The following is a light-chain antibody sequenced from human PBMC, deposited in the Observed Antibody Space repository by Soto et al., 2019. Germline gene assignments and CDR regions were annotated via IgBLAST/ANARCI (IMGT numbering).Light chain of an antibody. V-gene: IGKV1-33*01. J-gene: IGKJ4*01. CDR1: QDITND. Sequence: DIQMTQSPSSLSASVGDRVTITCQASQDITNDLNWYQQKPGKAPKVLIYEASNMKTEVPSRYRGSGPGTEFTFSISSLQPAEIAAYFCQQYDNAPLSFGGGTKVEIK. CDR2: EAS. CDR3: QQYDNAPLS.